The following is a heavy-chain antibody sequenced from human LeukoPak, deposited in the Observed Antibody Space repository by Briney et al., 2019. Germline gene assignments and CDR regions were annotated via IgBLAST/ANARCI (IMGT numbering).Heavy chain of an antibody. CDR1: GFTFSNYA. Sequence: GGSLRLSCAASGFTFSNYAMSWVRQAPGEGREWVSAIFGSGGSTYYADSVKGRFTISRDNSKNTLFLQMNSLRVEDTALYYCSKWGDYDVLTGYYDSDFWGQGTLVTVSS. V-gene: IGHV3-23*01. J-gene: IGHJ4*02. CDR2: IFGSGGST. CDR3: SKWGDYDVLTGYYDSDF. D-gene: IGHD3-9*01.